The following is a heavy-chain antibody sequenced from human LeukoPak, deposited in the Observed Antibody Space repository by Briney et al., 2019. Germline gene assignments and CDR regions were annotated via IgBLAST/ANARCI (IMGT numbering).Heavy chain of an antibody. CDR3: ARALDSSGYSPDY. CDR2: ISSSSSTI. Sequence: GGSLRLSCAASGFAFSSYSMNWVRQAPGKGLEWVSYISSSSSTIYYADSVKGRFTISRDNAQNSLYLQMNSLRAEDTAAYYCARALDSSGYSPDYWGQGTLVTVSS. V-gene: IGHV3-48*04. J-gene: IGHJ4*02. D-gene: IGHD3-22*01. CDR1: GFAFSSYS.